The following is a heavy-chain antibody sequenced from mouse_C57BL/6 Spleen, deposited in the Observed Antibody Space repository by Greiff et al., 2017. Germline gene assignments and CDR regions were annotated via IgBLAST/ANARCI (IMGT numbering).Heavy chain of an antibody. Sequence: VQLQQSGPELVKPGASVKISCKASGYTFTDYYMNWVKQRHGKSLEWIGDINPNNGGTSYNQKFKGKATLTVDKSSSTAYMELRSLTSEDSAVYDCARSRDYDAWFADWGQGTLVTVSA. D-gene: IGHD2-4*01. CDR3: ARSRDYDAWFAD. V-gene: IGHV1-26*01. CDR1: GYTFTDYY. J-gene: IGHJ3*01. CDR2: INPNNGGT.